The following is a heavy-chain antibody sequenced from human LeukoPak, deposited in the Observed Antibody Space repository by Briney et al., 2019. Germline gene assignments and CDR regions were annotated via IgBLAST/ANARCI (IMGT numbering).Heavy chain of an antibody. Sequence: GGSLRLSRAASVFAFSSYGMHGVRQAPCRGVEWVAVIWYDGSNKYYVDSVGGRFTISRDNSKNTLYLPINSLRTEHTAVYYCARDPVDMFAYDSGGYHYYFDYWGQGTLVTVSS. CDR1: VFAFSSYG. J-gene: IGHJ4*02. CDR3: ARDPVDMFAYDSGGYHYYFDY. CDR2: IWYDGSNK. D-gene: IGHD3-22*01. V-gene: IGHV3-33*01.